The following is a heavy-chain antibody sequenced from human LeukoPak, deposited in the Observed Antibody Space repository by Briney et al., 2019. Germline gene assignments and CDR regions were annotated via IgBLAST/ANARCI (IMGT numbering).Heavy chain of an antibody. CDR1: GFTFDNYA. CDR3: ARDMSSGSGPYGMDV. Sequence: GGSLRLSCAASGFTFDNYAMTWVRQAPGKGLEWVSGLSGSGVSTHYADSVKGRFTISRDNSKNTLYLQMNSLRAEDTAVYYCARDMSSGSGPYGMDVWGQGTTVTVSS. J-gene: IGHJ6*02. D-gene: IGHD2-15*01. CDR2: LSGSGVST. V-gene: IGHV3-23*01.